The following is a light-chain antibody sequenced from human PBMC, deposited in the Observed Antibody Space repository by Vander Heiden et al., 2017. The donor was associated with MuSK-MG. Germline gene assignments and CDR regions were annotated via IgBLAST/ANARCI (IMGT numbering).Light chain of an antibody. Sequence: DIQMTQSPSPLSASVGDRVTITCRASQSINNYLNWYQQKPGKAPKLLIYASSRLQSGVPSRFSGSGSGTDYSLTISSLQPQDFATYYCQQSYNTPPWTFGQGTKVEIK. J-gene: IGKJ1*01. CDR1: QSINNY. V-gene: IGKV1-39*01. CDR2: ASS. CDR3: QQSYNTPPWT.